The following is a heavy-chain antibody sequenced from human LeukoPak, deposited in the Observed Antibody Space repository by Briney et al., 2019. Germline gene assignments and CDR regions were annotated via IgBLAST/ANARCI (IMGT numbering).Heavy chain of an antibody. CDR2: INPNSGGT. J-gene: IGHJ1*01. CDR3: ARAFYPDYGGNSEAEYFQH. CDR1: GYTFTGYY. D-gene: IGHD4-23*01. Sequence: ASVKVSCKASGYTFTGYYMHWVRQAPGQGLEWMGWINPNSGGTNYAQKFQGRVTMTRDTSISTVYMELSRLRSDDTAVYYCARAFYPDYGGNSEAEYFQHWGQGTLVTVSS. V-gene: IGHV1-2*02.